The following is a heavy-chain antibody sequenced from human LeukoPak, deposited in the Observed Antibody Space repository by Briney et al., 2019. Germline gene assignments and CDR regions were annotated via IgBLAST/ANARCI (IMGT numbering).Heavy chain of an antibody. CDR1: GGSISSYY. D-gene: IGHD2-2*01. J-gene: IGHJ3*02. CDR2: IYPRGST. V-gene: IGHV4-4*07. CDR3: ARGRYCTATTCDAGGDAFDI. Sequence: SETLSLTCTVSGGSISSYYRSWIRQPAGKGLEWIGRIYPRGSTTYNSFFKSRVTMSPDTSKNHFSLKLSSVTAADTAVYYCARGRYCTATTCDAGGDAFDIWGQGTMVTVFS.